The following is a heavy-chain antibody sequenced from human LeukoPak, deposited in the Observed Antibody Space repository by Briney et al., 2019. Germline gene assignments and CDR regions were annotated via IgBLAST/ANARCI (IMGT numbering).Heavy chain of an antibody. V-gene: IGHV4-34*01. J-gene: IGHJ4*02. D-gene: IGHD5-12*01. CDR2: INHSGST. CDR1: GVSFSGYC. Sequence: SETLSLTCAASGVSFSGYCWSWIRQPPGKGLEWIGEINHSGSTNYYPSLRNLVTIAVDTAKIPFSLKLSSVTAADKAVYHCARVGVATISSSFDYWGQGTLVTVSS. CDR3: ARVGVATISSSFDY.